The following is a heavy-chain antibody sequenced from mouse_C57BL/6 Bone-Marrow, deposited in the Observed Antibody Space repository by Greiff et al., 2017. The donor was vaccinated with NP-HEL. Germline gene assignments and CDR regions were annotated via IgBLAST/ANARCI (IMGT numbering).Heavy chain of an antibody. Sequence: QVQLQQPGAELVMPGASVKLSCKASGYTFTSYWMHWVKQRPGQGLEWIGEIDPSDSYTNYNQKFKGKSTLTVDKSSSTAYMQLSSLTSEDSAVYYCARDLYYYGSSYDYAMDYWGQGTSVTASS. J-gene: IGHJ4*01. V-gene: IGHV1-69*01. CDR3: ARDLYYYGSSYDYAMDY. D-gene: IGHD1-1*01. CDR1: GYTFTSYW. CDR2: IDPSDSYT.